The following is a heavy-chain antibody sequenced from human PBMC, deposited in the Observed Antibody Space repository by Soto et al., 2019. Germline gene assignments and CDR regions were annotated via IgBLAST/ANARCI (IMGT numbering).Heavy chain of an antibody. J-gene: IGHJ4*02. Sequence: SETLSLTCTVSGGSISSDYWSWIRQPPGTGLEWIGYLFSSGSTIYNPSLKSRVTISLDTSMNQFSLKLSSVTAADTAVYYCARAGFPGIAFDSWGQGTLVTVSS. D-gene: IGHD2-21*01. CDR1: GGSISSDY. CDR3: ARAGFPGIAFDS. V-gene: IGHV4-59*01. CDR2: LFSSGST.